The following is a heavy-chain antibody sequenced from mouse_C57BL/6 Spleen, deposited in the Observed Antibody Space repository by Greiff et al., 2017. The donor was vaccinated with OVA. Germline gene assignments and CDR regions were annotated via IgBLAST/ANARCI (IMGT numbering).Heavy chain of an antibody. Sequence: QVQLQQPGAELVKPGASVKLSCKASGYTFTSYWMQWVKQRPGQGLEWIGEIDPSDSYTNYNQKFKGKATLTVDTSSSTAYMQLSSLTSEDSAVYYCAKGVYYGNPLAMDYWGQGTSVTVSS. D-gene: IGHD2-1*01. CDR1: GYTFTSYW. CDR3: AKGVYYGNPLAMDY. V-gene: IGHV1-50*01. CDR2: IDPSDSYT. J-gene: IGHJ4*01.